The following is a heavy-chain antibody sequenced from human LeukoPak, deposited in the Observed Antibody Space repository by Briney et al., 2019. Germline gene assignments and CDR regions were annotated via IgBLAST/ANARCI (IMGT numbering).Heavy chain of an antibody. CDR1: GFTFSSYS. D-gene: IGHD3-22*01. CDR2: IHYDGREQ. V-gene: IGHV3-30*02. J-gene: IGHJ3*02. Sequence: GGSLRLSCAASGFTFSSYSMNWVRQAPGKGLEWVSFIHYDGREQYYADSVKGRFTISRDNSKNTLYLQMNSLRAEDTAVYYCAGDRGPLVTMILSYSKNDAFDIWGQGTMVTVSS. CDR3: AGDRGPLVTMILSYSKNDAFDI.